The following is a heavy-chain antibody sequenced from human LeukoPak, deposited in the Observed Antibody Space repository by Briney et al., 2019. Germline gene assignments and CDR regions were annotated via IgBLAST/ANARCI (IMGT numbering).Heavy chain of an antibody. D-gene: IGHD1-26*01. J-gene: IGHJ3*02. CDR1: GFTFSSYW. V-gene: IGHV3-7*03. CDR3: ARELTLGATTAFDI. CDR2: IKQDGSEK. Sequence: SGGSQRLSCAASGFTFSSYWMSWVRQAPGKGLEWVANIKQDGSEKYYVDSVKGRFTISRDNAKNSLYLQMNSLRAEDTAVYYCARELTLGATTAFDIWGQGTMVTVSS.